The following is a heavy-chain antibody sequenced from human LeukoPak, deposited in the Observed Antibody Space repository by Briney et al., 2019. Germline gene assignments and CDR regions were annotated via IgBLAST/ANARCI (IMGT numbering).Heavy chain of an antibody. CDR3: AKDYAWYSGSDN. V-gene: IGHV3-23*01. CDR2: ISGSGGST. Sequence: GGSLRLSCAASGFTLSTYGMSWVRQAPGKGLEWVSGISGSGGSTYYTDPVKGRFTISRDNSKNTLYLQMNSLRAEDTATYYCAKDYAWYSGSDNWGQGTLVTVSS. D-gene: IGHD2-21*02. J-gene: IGHJ4*02. CDR1: GFTLSTYG.